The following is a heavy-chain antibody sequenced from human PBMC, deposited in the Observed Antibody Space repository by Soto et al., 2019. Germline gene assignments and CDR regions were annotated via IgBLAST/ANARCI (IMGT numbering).Heavy chain of an antibody. CDR1: GFIFSNYA. Sequence: EVQLLESGGGLVQPGGSLRLSCAASGFIFSNYAMNWVRQAPGKGLEWVSGISGTGINTYYADAVKGRFTISRDKSKNTLYLKRSGLKVEDTAVYYWAKARSGNYLYYFDYWGQGPLVTVSS. CDR2: ISGTGINT. V-gene: IGHV3-23*01. D-gene: IGHD3-3*01. J-gene: IGHJ4*02. CDR3: AKARSGNYLYYFDY.